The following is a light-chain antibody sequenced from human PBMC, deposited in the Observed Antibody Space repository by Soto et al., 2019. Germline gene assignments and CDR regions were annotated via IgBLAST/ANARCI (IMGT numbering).Light chain of an antibody. CDR3: SSYTTIKTVI. V-gene: IGLV2-14*01. CDR2: DVT. Sequence: QSALAQPASVSGSPGQSITISCTGTGSDVGAYNYVSWYHQHHPGKAPELIIYDVTDRPSGVSTRFSGSKSGNTASLTISGLQAEDEGDYYCSSYTTIKTVIFGGGTKLTVL. J-gene: IGLJ2*01. CDR1: GSDVGAYNY.